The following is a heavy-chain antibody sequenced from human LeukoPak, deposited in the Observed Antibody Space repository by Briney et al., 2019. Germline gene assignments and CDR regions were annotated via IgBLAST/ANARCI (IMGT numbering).Heavy chain of an antibody. J-gene: IGHJ4*02. Sequence: GGSLRLSCAASGFTFSSYWMSWVRQAPGKGLEWVANIKQDGSEKYYVDSVKGRFTISRDNAKNSLYLQMNSLRAEDTAVYYCAKDLKDTAMVFVFDYWGQGTLVTVSS. D-gene: IGHD5-18*01. CDR1: GFTFSSYW. CDR3: AKDLKDTAMVFVFDY. V-gene: IGHV3-7*01. CDR2: IKQDGSEK.